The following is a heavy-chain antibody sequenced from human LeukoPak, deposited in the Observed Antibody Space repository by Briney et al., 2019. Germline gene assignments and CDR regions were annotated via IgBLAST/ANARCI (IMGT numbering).Heavy chain of an antibody. V-gene: IGHV3-48*01. Sequence: GGSLRLSCAASAFTFSDYSMNWVRQAPGKGLEWGSYNSGRSSTIYYADSVKGRFTISRDNAKNLMYLQMNSLRAEDTAVFYCARDRIKSGSYYFDYWGQGTLVTVSS. J-gene: IGHJ4*02. CDR1: AFTFSDYS. CDR3: ARDRIKSGSYYFDY. CDR2: NSGRSSTI. D-gene: IGHD1-26*01.